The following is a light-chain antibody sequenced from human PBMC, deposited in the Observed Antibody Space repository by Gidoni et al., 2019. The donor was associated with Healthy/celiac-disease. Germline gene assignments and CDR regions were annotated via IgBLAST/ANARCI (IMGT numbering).Light chain of an antibody. CDR3: QQYGASPLT. J-gene: IGKJ4*01. CDR2: DTA. Sequence: EIILTQSPGTLSVSPGERATLFCRATQPVIGNFLAWYQQKPGQTPSLLIYDTASRATGVPDRFSGSGSGTDFSLLISRLQTEDSALYYCQQYGASPLTFGGGTRVEI. CDR1: QPVIGNF. V-gene: IGKV3-20*01.